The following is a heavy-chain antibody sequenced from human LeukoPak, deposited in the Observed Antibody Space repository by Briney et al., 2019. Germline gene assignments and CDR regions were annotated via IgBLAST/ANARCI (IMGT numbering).Heavy chain of an antibody. CDR3: ARHSGRDSSCP. D-gene: IGHD6-6*01. Sequence: PGGSLRLSCAASGFTFSDYYMTWIRQAPGKGLEWVSYISNSGGTMYYADSVKGRFTISRDNAKNSLYLQMNSLRAEDTAVYYCARHSGRDSSCPWGQGTLVTVSS. CDR1: GFTFSDYY. J-gene: IGHJ4*02. V-gene: IGHV3-11*01. CDR2: ISNSGGTM.